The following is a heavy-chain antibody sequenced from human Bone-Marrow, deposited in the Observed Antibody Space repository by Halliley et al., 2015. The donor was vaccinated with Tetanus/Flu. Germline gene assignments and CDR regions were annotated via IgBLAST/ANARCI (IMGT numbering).Heavy chain of an antibody. CDR3: ASVFGDYGLGDF. V-gene: IGHV3-72*01. D-gene: IGHD3-16*01. CDR1: GFTFSIHH. CDR2: SRKKAYSYTT. J-gene: IGHJ4*02. Sequence: SLRLSCAASGFTFSIHHMDWVRQAPGKGLEWVGLSRKKAYSYTTEYAASVKGRFTISRDDSENSLYLQMNSLKPEDTAVYYCASVFGDYGLGDFWGQGTLVTVSS.